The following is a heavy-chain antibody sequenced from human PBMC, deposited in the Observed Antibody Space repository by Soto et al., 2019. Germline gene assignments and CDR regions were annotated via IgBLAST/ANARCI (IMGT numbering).Heavy chain of an antibody. CDR2: ISSSSSFI. Sequence: GGSLRLSCAASGFTFSSYSMNWVRQAPGKGLEWVSSISSSSSFIYYADSVKGRFTISRDNAKKSLYLQMRSLRAEDSAVYYCARDRYDFWSGSDHYGLDVWGQGTTVTVSS. J-gene: IGHJ6*02. D-gene: IGHD3-3*01. V-gene: IGHV3-21*04. CDR3: ARDRYDFWSGSDHYGLDV. CDR1: GFTFSSYS.